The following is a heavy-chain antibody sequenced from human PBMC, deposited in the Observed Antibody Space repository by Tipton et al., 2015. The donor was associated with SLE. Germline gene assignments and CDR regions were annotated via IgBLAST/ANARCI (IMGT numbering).Heavy chain of an antibody. V-gene: IGHV4-34*01. D-gene: IGHD1-26*01. Sequence: TLSLTCAVYGVSFSGYYWSWIRQPPGKGLEWIGEINPSGSSNYNPALKSRVSISEDTSKNQFSLQLSSVTAADTAVYYCARVLQVGAFDYWGQGTLVTVSS. CDR3: ARVLQVGAFDY. J-gene: IGHJ4*02. CDR2: INPSGSS. CDR1: GVSFSGYY.